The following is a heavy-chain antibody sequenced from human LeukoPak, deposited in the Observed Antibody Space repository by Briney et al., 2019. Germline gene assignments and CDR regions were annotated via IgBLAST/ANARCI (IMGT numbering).Heavy chain of an antibody. CDR3: ARDQAGIAVAGTPWYYYGMDV. V-gene: IGHV3-11*06. CDR1: GFTFSDYY. Sequence: GESLRLSCAASGFTFSDYYMSWIRQAPGKGLEWVSYISSSSSYTNYADSVKGRFTISRDNAKNSLYLQMNSLRAEDTAVYYCARDQAGIAVAGTPWYYYGMDVWGKGTTVTVSS. J-gene: IGHJ6*04. D-gene: IGHD6-19*01. CDR2: ISSSSSYT.